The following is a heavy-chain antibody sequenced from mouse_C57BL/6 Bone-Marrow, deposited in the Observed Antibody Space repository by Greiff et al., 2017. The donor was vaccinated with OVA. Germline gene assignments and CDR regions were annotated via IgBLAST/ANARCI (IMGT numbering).Heavy chain of an antibody. V-gene: IGHV5-6*01. CDR2: ISSGGSYT. J-gene: IGHJ3*01. CDR3: ARPWGLLAWFAY. Sequence: EVQLVESGGDLVKPGGSLKLSCAASGFTFSSYGMSWVRQTPDKRLEWVATISSGGSYTYYPDSVKGRFTISRDNAKNTLYLQMSSLKSEDTAMYYCARPWGLLAWFAYWGQGTLVTVSA. D-gene: IGHD2-3*01. CDR1: GFTFSSYG.